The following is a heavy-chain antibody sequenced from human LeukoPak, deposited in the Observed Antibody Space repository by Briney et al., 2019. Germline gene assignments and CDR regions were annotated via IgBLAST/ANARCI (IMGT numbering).Heavy chain of an antibody. Sequence: ASVKVSCKASGYTSTGYYMHWVRQAPGQGLEWMGRINPNSGGTNYAQKFQGRVTMTRDTSISTAYMELSRLRSDDTAVYYCARDPPKLYSSSWSYAFDIWGQGTMVTVSS. D-gene: IGHD6-13*01. CDR3: ARDPPKLYSSSWSYAFDI. J-gene: IGHJ3*02. CDR2: INPNSGGT. CDR1: GYTSTGYY. V-gene: IGHV1-2*06.